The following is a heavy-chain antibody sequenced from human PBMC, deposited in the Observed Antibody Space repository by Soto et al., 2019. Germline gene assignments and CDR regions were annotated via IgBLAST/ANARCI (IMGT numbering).Heavy chain of an antibody. CDR2: IYYSGST. CDR1: GGSISSYY. D-gene: IGHD2-2*01. J-gene: IGHJ4*02. Sequence: SETLSLTCTVSGGSISSYYWSWIRQPPGKGLEWIGYIYYSGSTNYNPSLKSRVTISVDTSKNQFSLKLSSVTAADTAVYYCGRHQATSDYFDYWGQGTLVTVSS. CDR3: GRHQATSDYFDY. V-gene: IGHV4-59*01.